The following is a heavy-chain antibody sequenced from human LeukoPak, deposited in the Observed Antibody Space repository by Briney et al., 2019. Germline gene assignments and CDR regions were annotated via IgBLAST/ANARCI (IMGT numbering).Heavy chain of an antibody. CDR3: ARVYYDFWSGYEYDAFDI. CDR1: GYTFTSYG. Sequence: SVKVSCKASGYTFTSYGISWVRQAPGQGLEWMGWISAYNGNTNYAQKLQGRVTMTTDTSTSTAYMELRSLRSDDTAVYYCARVYYDFWSGYEYDAFDIWGQGTMVTVSS. CDR2: ISAYNGNT. J-gene: IGHJ3*02. V-gene: IGHV1-18*01. D-gene: IGHD3-3*01.